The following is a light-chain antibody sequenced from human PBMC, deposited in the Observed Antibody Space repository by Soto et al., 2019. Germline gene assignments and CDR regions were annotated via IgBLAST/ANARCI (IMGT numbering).Light chain of an antibody. Sequence: VMTQSPISLPVTPGEPASISCRSSQNLMHSNGYNYLDWYLQKPGQSPQLLIYLGSNRASGVPGRFSGSGSGTDFTLKISRVEAEDVGIDDCMQALQPPTFGQGTKVEIK. CDR2: LGS. CDR1: QNLMHSNGYNY. CDR3: MQALQPPT. V-gene: IGKV2-28*01. J-gene: IGKJ1*01.